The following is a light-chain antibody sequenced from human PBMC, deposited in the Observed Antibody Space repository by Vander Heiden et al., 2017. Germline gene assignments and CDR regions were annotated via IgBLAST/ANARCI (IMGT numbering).Light chain of an antibody. CDR3: QQYKSYSFMYT. Sequence: IQMSQSPSTLSASVGDRVTITCRASQSISSWLAWYQQKPGKAPKLLIYKASSLESGVPSRCSGSGSETEFTLTISSLQPDDFATDYCQQYKSYSFMYTFGQGTKLEIK. V-gene: IGKV1-5*03. CDR2: KAS. J-gene: IGKJ2*01. CDR1: QSISSW.